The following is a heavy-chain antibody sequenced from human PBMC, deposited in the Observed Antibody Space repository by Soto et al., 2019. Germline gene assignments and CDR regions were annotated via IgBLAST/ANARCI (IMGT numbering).Heavy chain of an antibody. CDR1: GGSISSSSYY. J-gene: IGHJ3*02. CDR3: ARHVNPWAQGAFDI. D-gene: IGHD7-27*01. Sequence: QLQLQESGPGLVKPSETLSLTCTVSGGSISSSSYYWGWIRQPPGKGLEWIGSIYYSGSTYYNPSLKSRVNISVDTSKNQFSLKLSSVTAADTAVYYCARHVNPWAQGAFDIWGQGTMVTVSS. CDR2: IYYSGST. V-gene: IGHV4-39*01.